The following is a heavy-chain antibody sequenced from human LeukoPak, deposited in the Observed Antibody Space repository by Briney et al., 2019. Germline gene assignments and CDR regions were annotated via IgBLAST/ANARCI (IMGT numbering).Heavy chain of an antibody. D-gene: IGHD3-10*01. V-gene: IGHV4-61*02. CDR3: ARGRFGGDAFDI. J-gene: IGHJ3*02. Sequence: SETLSLTCTVSGGSISSGSYYWSWIRQPAGKGLEWIGRIYTSGSTNYNPSLKSRVTISVDTSKNQFSLKLSPVTAADTAVYYCARGRFGGDAFDIWGQGTMVTVSS. CDR2: IYTSGST. CDR1: GGSISSGSYY.